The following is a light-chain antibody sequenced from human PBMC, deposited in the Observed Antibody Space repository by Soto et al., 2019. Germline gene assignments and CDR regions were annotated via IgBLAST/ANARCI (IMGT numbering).Light chain of an antibody. V-gene: IGLV1-40*01. CDR1: SSNIGAGYD. J-gene: IGLJ2*01. CDR2: GNS. CDR3: QSYDSSLSAAV. Sequence: QSVLTQPPSVSGAPGQKVIISCTGSSSNIGAGYDVHWYQQLPGTAPKLLIYGNSNRPSGVPDRLSGSKPGTSASLAITGLQVEDEADYYCQSYDSSLSAAVFGGGTQLTVL.